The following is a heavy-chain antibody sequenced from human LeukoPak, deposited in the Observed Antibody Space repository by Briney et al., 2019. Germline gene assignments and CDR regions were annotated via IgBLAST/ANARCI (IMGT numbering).Heavy chain of an antibody. V-gene: IGHV3-23*01. CDR2: IHAGGKDP. D-gene: IGHD3/OR15-3a*01. CDR3: AKGGHDFNPFYN. CDR1: GFTFSTSP. Sequence: GGSLRLSCTVSGFTFSTSPMAWVRQAPGKGLEWVSSIHAGGKDPFCADSVKGRCTISRDNSKNILSLQLNSLRVEDTAIYFCAKGGHDFNPFYNWGQGTLVTVSS. J-gene: IGHJ4*02.